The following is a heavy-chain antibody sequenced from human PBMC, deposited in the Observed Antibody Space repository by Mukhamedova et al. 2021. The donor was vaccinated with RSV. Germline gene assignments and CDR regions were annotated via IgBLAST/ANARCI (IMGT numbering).Heavy chain of an antibody. J-gene: IGHJ4*02. V-gene: IGHV4-39*01. CDR3: ARHWPTVVTPAY. D-gene: IGHD4-23*01. CDR2: ST. Sequence: STYYNPSLKSRVTISVDTSKNQFSLKLSSVTAADTAVYYCARHWPTVVTPAYWGQGTLFTVSS.